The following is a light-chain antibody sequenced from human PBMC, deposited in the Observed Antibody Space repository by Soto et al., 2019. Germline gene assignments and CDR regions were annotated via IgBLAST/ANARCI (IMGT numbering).Light chain of an antibody. CDR1: SSDVGAFDY. Sequence: QSALTQPPSASGSPGQSVTISCTGTSSDVGAFDYVSWYQQHPGKAPKLMIYGVTKRPSGVPDRFSGSKSDNTASLTVSGLQAEDEADYYCSSYGGSNNLLFGGGTKLTV. J-gene: IGLJ2*01. CDR2: GVT. V-gene: IGLV2-8*01. CDR3: SSYGGSNNLL.